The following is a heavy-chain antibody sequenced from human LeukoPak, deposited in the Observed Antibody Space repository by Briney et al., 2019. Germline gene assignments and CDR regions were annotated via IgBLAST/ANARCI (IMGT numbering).Heavy chain of an antibody. CDR1: GGSISSSGYY. V-gene: IGHV4-39*07. D-gene: IGHD6-19*01. CDR2: IYYSGST. Sequence: ETLSLTCTVSGGSISSSGYYWGWIRQPPGKGLEWIGSIYYSGSTYYNPSLKSRVTISVDTSKNQFSLKLSSVTAADTAVYYCARRSSGWYLFDYWGQGTLVTVSS. CDR3: ARRSSGWYLFDY. J-gene: IGHJ4*02.